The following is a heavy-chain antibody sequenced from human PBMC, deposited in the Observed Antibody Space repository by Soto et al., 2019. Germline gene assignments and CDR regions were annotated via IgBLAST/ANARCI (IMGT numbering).Heavy chain of an antibody. J-gene: IGHJ4*02. CDR1: GFTFSSYS. CDR3: AREKSPLYYFDY. CDR2: ISSSSSYI. V-gene: IGHV3-21*01. Sequence: GGSLRLSCAASGFTFSSYSMNWVRQAPGKGLEWVSSISSSSSYIYYADSVKGRFTISRDNAKNSLYLQMNSLRAEDTAVYYCAREKSPLYYFDYWGQGTLVTVSS.